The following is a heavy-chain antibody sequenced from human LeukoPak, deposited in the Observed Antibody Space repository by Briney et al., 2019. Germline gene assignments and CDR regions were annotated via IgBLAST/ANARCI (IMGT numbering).Heavy chain of an antibody. V-gene: IGHV1-2*02. D-gene: IGHD4-23*01. J-gene: IGHJ4*02. CDR3: VREGNEVLTKNFDH. Sequence: ASMKVSCKASGFTFTGHYIHWVRQAPGQGLEWIGYISPDSEFTSSPQKLQGRVTMTRDTSMSTAYMELSSLTSDDTAMYYCVREGNEVLTKNFDHWGQGALVTVSS. CDR1: GFTFTGHY. CDR2: ISPDSEFT.